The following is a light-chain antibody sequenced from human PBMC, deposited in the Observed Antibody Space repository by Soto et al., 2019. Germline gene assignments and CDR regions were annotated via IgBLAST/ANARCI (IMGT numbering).Light chain of an antibody. Sequence: QSVLTQPASVSGSPGQSITISCSATRSDIGSYNYVAWYQQFPGKTPKILIYGVSNRPSGVSSRFSGSKSGNTASLTISGLQAEDEADYYCGSWDSSLSAYVFGTGTKVTVL. CDR2: GVS. V-gene: IGLV2-14*01. CDR1: RSDIGSYNY. CDR3: GSWDSSLSAYV. J-gene: IGLJ1*01.